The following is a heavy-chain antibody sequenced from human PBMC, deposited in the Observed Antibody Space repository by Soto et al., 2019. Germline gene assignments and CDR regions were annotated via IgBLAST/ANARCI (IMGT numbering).Heavy chain of an antibody. J-gene: IGHJ6*02. Sequence: PSETLSLTCTVSGGSISSSSYYWGWIRQPPGKGLEWIGSIYYSGSTYYNPSLKSRVTISVDTSKNQFSLKLSSVTAADTAVYYCAGPAYSSSWYFDYYYGMDVWGQGTTVTVSS. CDR3: AGPAYSSSWYFDYYYGMDV. D-gene: IGHD6-13*01. CDR2: IYYSGST. V-gene: IGHV4-39*01. CDR1: GGSISSSSYY.